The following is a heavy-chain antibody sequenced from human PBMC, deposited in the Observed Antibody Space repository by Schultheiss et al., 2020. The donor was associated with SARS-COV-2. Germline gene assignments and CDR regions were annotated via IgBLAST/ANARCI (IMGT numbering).Heavy chain of an antibody. Sequence: SVKVSCKASGGTFSSYTISWVRQAPGQGLEWMGGISAYNGNTNYAQKFQGRVTITADKSTSTAYMELSSLRSEDTAVYYCARVLHTTMTNWFDPWGQGTLVTVSS. CDR1: GGTFSSYT. V-gene: IGHV1-69*10. J-gene: IGHJ5*02. D-gene: IGHD1-14*01. CDR3: ARVLHTTMTNWFDP. CDR2: ISAYNGNT.